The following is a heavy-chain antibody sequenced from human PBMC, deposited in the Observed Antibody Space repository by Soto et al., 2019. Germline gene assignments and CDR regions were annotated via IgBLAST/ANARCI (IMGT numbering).Heavy chain of an antibody. Sequence: SVKVSCKASGGTFSSYAISWVRQAPGQGLEWMGGIIPIFGTANYAQKFQGRVTITADESTSTAYMELSSLRSEDTAVYYCARGFRELRPQYYYYGMDVWGQGTTVTVSS. D-gene: IGHD1-7*01. J-gene: IGHJ6*02. V-gene: IGHV1-69*13. CDR3: ARGFRELRPQYYYYGMDV. CDR1: GGTFSSYA. CDR2: IIPIFGTA.